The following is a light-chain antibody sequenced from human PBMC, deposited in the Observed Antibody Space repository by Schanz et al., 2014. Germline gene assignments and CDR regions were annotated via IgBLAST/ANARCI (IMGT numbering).Light chain of an antibody. J-gene: IGLJ1*01. CDR3: SSYTNINTPQYV. V-gene: IGLV2-14*01. CDR1: SSDIGGRAY. CDR2: DVN. Sequence: QSALTQPASVSGSPGQSITISCTGTSSDIGGRAYVSWYQQRPGKAPQLILYDVNSRPSGVSNRFSGSKSGNTASLTISGLQVEDGADYYCSSYTNINTPQYVFGTGTKLTVL.